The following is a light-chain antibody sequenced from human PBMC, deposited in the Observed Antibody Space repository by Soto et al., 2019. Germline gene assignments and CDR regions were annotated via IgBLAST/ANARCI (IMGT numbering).Light chain of an antibody. J-gene: IGKJ1*01. CDR2: GAS. CDR3: QQYNKWPQT. V-gene: IGKV3-15*01. CDR1: QSVSSN. Sequence: IVMTQSPSTLSVSPGERATLSCRASQSVSSNLAWYQQKPGQAPRLLIYGASTRATGVPARFSGSGSGAEFTLTISSLQSEDFAVYYCQQYNKWPQTFGQGTKVDI.